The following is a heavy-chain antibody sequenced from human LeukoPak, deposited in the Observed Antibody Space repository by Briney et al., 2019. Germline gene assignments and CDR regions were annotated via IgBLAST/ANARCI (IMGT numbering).Heavy chain of an antibody. CDR1: GFTFSSYS. Sequence: PGGSLRLSCVASGFTFSSYSMNWVRQAPGKGLEWVSYVSSSSSTTYYADSVKGRFTISRDNSKNTLYLQMNSLRAEDTAVYYCAKIRARRGSGSYPYRAVFDYWGQGTLVTVSS. D-gene: IGHD3-10*01. CDR2: VSSSSSTT. J-gene: IGHJ4*02. CDR3: AKIRARRGSGSYPYRAVFDY. V-gene: IGHV3-48*01.